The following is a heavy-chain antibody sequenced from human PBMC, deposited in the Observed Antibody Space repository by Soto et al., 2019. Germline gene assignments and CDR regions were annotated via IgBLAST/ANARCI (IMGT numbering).Heavy chain of an antibody. CDR1: GFTFSSYS. D-gene: IGHD6-19*01. CDR3: ARVPSSAWYFDL. J-gene: IGHJ2*01. V-gene: IGHV3-21*01. CDR2: ISSSSSYI. Sequence: EVQLVESGGGLVKPGGSLRLSCAASGFTFSSYSMNWVRQAPGKGLEWVSSISSSSSYIYYADSVKGRFTISRDNAKNSLYLQMNSLRAEDTAVYYCARVPSSAWYFDLWGRGTLVTVSS.